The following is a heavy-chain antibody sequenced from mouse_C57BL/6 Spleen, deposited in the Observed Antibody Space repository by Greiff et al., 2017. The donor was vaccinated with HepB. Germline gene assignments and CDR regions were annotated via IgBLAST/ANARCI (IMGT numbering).Heavy chain of an antibody. J-gene: IGHJ2*01. CDR2: IYPGDGDT. CDR3: ARSFYDYEDY. CDR1: GYAFSSSW. V-gene: IGHV1-82*01. Sequence: QVQLKQSGPELVKPGASVKISCKASGYAFSSSWMNWVKQRPGKGLEWIGRIYPGDGDTNYNGKFKGKATLTADKSSSTAYMQLSSLTSEDSAVYFCARSFYDYEDYWGQGTTLTVSS. D-gene: IGHD2-4*01.